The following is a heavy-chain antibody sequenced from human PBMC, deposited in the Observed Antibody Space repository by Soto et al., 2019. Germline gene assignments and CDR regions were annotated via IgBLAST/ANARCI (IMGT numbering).Heavy chain of an antibody. D-gene: IGHD1-26*01. J-gene: IGHJ4*02. CDR2: ISGSGGST. CDR1: GFTFSSYA. CDR3: AKDYSGSLYYFDY. Sequence: GGSLRLSWAASGFTFSSYAMILVRQAPGKGLEWVSAISGSGGSTYYADSVKGRFTISRENSKNALYLQMNSLRAEDTAVYYCAKDYSGSLYYFDYWGQGTLVTVSS. V-gene: IGHV3-23*01.